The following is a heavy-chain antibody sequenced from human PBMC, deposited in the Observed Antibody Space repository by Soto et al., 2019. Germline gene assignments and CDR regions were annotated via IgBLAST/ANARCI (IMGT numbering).Heavy chain of an antibody. V-gene: IGHV3-30*18. CDR2: VSYDGSNK. CDR3: AKVPDQKTTALVTVYFDY. Sequence: GGSLRLSCAASGFTFSSYGMHWVRQAPGKGLEWVAVVSYDGSNKYYADSVKGRFTISRDNSKNTLYLQMNSLRAEDTAVYYCAKVPDQKTTALVTVYFDYWGQGTLVTVSS. CDR1: GFTFSSYG. J-gene: IGHJ4*02. D-gene: IGHD4-17*01.